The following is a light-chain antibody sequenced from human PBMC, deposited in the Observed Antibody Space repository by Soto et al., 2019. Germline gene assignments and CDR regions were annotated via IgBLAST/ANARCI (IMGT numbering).Light chain of an antibody. J-gene: IGLJ2*01. CDR1: ALPKQY. V-gene: IGLV3-25*03. CDR3: QSADSSGTYVV. Sequence: SSELTQPPSVSVSPGQTASITCSGDALPKQYAYWYQQKPGQAPVLVIYKDSERPSGIPERFSGSSSGTTFTLTISGVQAEDEADYYCQSADSSGTYVVFGGGTKLTVL. CDR2: KDS.